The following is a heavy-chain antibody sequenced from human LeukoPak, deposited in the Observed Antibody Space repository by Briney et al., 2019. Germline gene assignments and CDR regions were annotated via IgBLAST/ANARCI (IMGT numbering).Heavy chain of an antibody. Sequence: ASVKVSCKASGYTFTSYYMHWVRQAPGQRLEWMGMINASGGSTGYAQKFQGRVTSTTDTSTSTVYMELSRLRSEDTAAYYSARAGPLLWFGKFHSHNYFDYWGQGTLVTVSS. CDR2: INASGGST. V-gene: IGHV1-46*01. CDR3: ARAGPLLWFGKFHSHNYFDY. CDR1: GYTFTSYY. J-gene: IGHJ4*02. D-gene: IGHD3-10*01.